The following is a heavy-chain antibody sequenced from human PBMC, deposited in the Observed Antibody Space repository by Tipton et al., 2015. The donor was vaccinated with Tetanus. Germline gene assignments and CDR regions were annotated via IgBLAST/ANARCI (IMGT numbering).Heavy chain of an antibody. Sequence: QVQLVQSGGEVKKPGASVKVSCKASGYTFTSYAVTWVRQAPGQGLEWMGIINPSGGSTSYAQKFQGRVTMTRDTSTSTVYMELSSLRSEDTAVYYCARGPTVTTAHYYYGMDVWGQGTTVTVSS. CDR2: INPSGGST. D-gene: IGHD4-11*01. CDR1: GYTFTSYA. V-gene: IGHV1-46*01. J-gene: IGHJ6*02. CDR3: ARGPTVTTAHYYYGMDV.